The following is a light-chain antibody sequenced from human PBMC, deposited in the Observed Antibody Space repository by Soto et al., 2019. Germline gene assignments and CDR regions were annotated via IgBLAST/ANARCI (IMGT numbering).Light chain of an antibody. CDR1: QSLAGSY. Sequence: EIVLTQSPGTLSLSPGERATLSCRASQSLAGSYLAWYQQKPGQAPRLLIYGASSRATGIPDRFSGSGSGTAYTLTISSREPEDFAVYYCQQYESSPPSYTFGQGTKLESK. J-gene: IGKJ2*01. CDR2: GAS. CDR3: QQYESSPPSYT. V-gene: IGKV3-20*01.